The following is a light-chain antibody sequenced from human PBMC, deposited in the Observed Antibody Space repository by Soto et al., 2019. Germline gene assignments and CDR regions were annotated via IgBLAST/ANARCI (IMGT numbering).Light chain of an antibody. CDR3: QVWDSSTAV. CDR1: NIGSKN. Sequence: SYELTPPLSVSVALGQTARITCGGNNIGSKNVHWYQQKPGQAPVLVIYRVSNRPSGIPERFSGSNSGNTATLTISRAQAGDEAGYYCQVWDSSTAVFGGGTKLTVL. CDR2: RVS. V-gene: IGLV3-9*01. J-gene: IGLJ2*01.